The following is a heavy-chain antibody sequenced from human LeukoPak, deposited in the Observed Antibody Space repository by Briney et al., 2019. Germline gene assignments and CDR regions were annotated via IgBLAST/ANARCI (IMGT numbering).Heavy chain of an antibody. CDR2: THYSGST. J-gene: IGHJ5*02. Sequence: SETLSLTCTVSGGSISSYYWSWIRQPPGKGLEWIGYTHYSGSTNYNPSLKSRVTISVDTSKNQFSLKLSSVTAADTAVYYCARLSPSGYSSNWAWFDPWGQGTLVTVSS. D-gene: IGHD6-13*01. V-gene: IGHV4-59*08. CDR1: GGSISSYY. CDR3: ARLSPSGYSSNWAWFDP.